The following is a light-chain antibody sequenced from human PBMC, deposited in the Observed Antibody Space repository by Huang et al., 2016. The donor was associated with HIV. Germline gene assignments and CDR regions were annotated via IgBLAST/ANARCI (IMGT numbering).Light chain of an antibody. CDR2: SSS. CDR3: QEYGTS. J-gene: IGKJ1*01. Sequence: EIVLTQSPGTLSLSPGERATLSCRASRSVNSNYLAWYQQKPGQAPRLLIYSSSSSAAGIPDRFSGSGSGTDFTLTIRRLEPEDFAVYYCQEYGTSFGQGTQVEIK. CDR1: RSVNSNY. V-gene: IGKV3-20*01.